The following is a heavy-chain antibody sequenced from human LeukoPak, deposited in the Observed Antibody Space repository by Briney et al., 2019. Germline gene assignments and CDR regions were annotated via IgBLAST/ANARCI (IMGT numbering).Heavy chain of an antibody. CDR2: ISGSGGST. V-gene: IGHV3-23*01. Sequence: GGSLRLSCAASGFTFSSYAMSWVRQAPGKGLEWVSAISGSGGSTYYADSVKGRFTISRDNPKNTLYLQMNSLRAEDTAVYYCAKDVDIVVVPHYYYMDVWGKGTTVTVSS. D-gene: IGHD2-2*01. CDR1: GFTFSSYA. CDR3: AKDVDIVVVPHYYYMDV. J-gene: IGHJ6*03.